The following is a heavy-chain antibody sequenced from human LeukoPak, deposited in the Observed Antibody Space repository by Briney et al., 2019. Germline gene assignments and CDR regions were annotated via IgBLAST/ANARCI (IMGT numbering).Heavy chain of an antibody. CDR3: ARVDTVMAYYFDL. CDR2: IYSGGTT. D-gene: IGHD5-18*01. J-gene: IGHJ4*02. CDR1: GFTVSTNC. Sequence: GRSLRLSCAASGFTVSTNCMTWVRQAPGKGLEWVSTIYSGGTTYYADSVMGRFTISRHNSRNTLYLQMNSLRAEDTAVYYCARVDTVMAYYFDLWGQGTLVTVSS. V-gene: IGHV3-53*04.